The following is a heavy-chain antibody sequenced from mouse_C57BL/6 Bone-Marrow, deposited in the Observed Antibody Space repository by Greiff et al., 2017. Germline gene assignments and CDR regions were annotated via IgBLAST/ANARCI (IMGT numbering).Heavy chain of an antibody. CDR2: IDPSDSYT. Sequence: QVQLQQPGAELVRPGTSVKLSCKASGYTFTSYWMHWVKQRHGQGLEWIGVIDPSDSYTNYNQKFKGKATLTVDTSSSTAYMQLSSLTSEDSAVYYCARSDSSGFWFAYWGQGTLVTVSA. CDR1: GYTFTSYW. CDR3: ARSDSSGFWFAY. V-gene: IGHV1-59*01. J-gene: IGHJ3*01. D-gene: IGHD3-2*02.